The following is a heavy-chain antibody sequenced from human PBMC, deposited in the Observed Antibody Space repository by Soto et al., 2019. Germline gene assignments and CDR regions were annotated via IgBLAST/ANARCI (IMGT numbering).Heavy chain of an antibody. D-gene: IGHD2-15*01. J-gene: IGHJ3*01. CDR3: ASEDSKCGVVLDV. CDR1: GFIFSQFG. Sequence: EEQLLESGGGLGQPGGSLRLSCTASGFIFSQFGMTWVRQVPGKGLRWVSRIGGRGGAEYGDFAKGRFTVSRDNCNNTRLIKVDSLRVQDAARYFCASEDSKCGVVLDVWGPGTWVVVSS. CDR2: IGGRGGA. V-gene: IGHV3-23*01.